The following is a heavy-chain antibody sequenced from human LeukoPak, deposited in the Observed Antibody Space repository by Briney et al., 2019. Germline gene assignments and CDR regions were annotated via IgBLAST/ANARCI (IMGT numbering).Heavy chain of an antibody. CDR2: INAGNGNT. CDR1: GYTFTSYA. J-gene: IGHJ5*02. Sequence: ASVKVSCKASGYTFTSYAMHWVRQAPGQRLEWMGWINAGNGNTKYSQKLQGRVTMTTDTSTSTAYMELRSLRSDDTAVYYCARDYRPVGATHWFDPWGQGTLVTVSS. D-gene: IGHD1-26*01. V-gene: IGHV1-3*01. CDR3: ARDYRPVGATHWFDP.